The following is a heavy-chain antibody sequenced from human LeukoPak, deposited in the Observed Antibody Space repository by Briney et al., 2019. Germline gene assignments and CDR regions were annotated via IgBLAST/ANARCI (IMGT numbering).Heavy chain of an antibody. CDR2: IKQDGSER. CDR3: ARSTSWCHKFDY. D-gene: IGHD6-19*01. J-gene: IGHJ4*02. Sequence: GGSLSPCCAASGFTFSRYWMSWVRQAPGKGLEWVASIKQDGSERYYVDSVKGRFTISSDNAKNSVYVQMNSLRAEDTAVFYCARSTSWCHKFDYWGQGTLVTVSS. CDR1: GFTFSRYW. V-gene: IGHV3-7*04.